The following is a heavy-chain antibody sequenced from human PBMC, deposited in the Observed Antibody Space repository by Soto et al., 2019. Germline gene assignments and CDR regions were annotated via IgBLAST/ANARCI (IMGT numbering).Heavy chain of an antibody. CDR2: IFYTGGT. CDR3: ARVKATLYRHYYFDY. Sequence: SETLSLTCSVSGGTINSGDYFWSWIRQPPGKGLEWIGSIFYTGGTYYSPSLKSRASMSMDTSKNPFSLRLRSLTAADTAVYFCARVKATLYRHYYFDYWGQGTPVTVSS. V-gene: IGHV4-30-4*01. CDR1: GGTINSGDYF. D-gene: IGHD5-12*01. J-gene: IGHJ4*02.